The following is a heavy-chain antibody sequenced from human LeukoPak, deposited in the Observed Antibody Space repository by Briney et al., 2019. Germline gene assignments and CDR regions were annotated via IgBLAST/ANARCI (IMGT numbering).Heavy chain of an antibody. V-gene: IGHV3-30*03. CDR1: GFTFSSYG. D-gene: IGHD6-19*01. CDR2: ISYDGSNK. CDR3: ATGYSSGWYFYFQH. J-gene: IGHJ1*01. Sequence: PGESLRLSCAASGFTFSSYGMHWVRQAPGKGLEWVAVISYDGSNKYYADSVKGRFTISRDNAKNSLSLRMNSLSAEDTAVYYCATGYSSGWYFYFQHWGQGSLVSVSS.